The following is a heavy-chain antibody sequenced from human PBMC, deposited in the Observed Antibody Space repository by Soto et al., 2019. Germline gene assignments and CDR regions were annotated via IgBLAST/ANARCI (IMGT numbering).Heavy chain of an antibody. CDR3: ARLYGSGSYYYYYYGMDV. Sequence: SETLSLTCTVSGGSISSSSYYWGWIRQPPGKGLEWIGSIYYSGSTYYNPSLKSRVTISVDTSKNQFSLKLSSVTAADTAVYYCARLYGSGSYYYYYYGMDVWGQGTTVTV. CDR2: IYYSGST. J-gene: IGHJ6*02. V-gene: IGHV4-39*01. CDR1: GGSISSSSYY. D-gene: IGHD3-10*01.